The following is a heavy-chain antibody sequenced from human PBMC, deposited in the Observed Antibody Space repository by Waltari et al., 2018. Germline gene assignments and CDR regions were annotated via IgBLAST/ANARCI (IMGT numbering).Heavy chain of an antibody. V-gene: IGHV4-39*07. D-gene: IGHD6-13*01. CDR1: GGSISSSSYY. Sequence: QLQLQESGPGLVKPSETLSLTCTVSGGSISSSSYYWGWIPQPPGKGLGWFGSIYYSGSTYYNPSLKSRVTISVDTSKNQFSLKLSSVTAADTAVYYCARDRQAAAGTGWFDPWGQGTLVTVSS. CDR2: IYYSGST. CDR3: ARDRQAAAGTGWFDP. J-gene: IGHJ5*02.